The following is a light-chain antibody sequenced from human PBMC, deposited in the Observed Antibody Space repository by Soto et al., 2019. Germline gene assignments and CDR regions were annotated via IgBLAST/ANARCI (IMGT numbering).Light chain of an antibody. CDR2: NAS. V-gene: IGKV3-11*01. CDR3: HQRSNWPRT. Sequence: EIVLTQSPATLSLFPGERATLSCRASQSIRTYLAWYQQKPGQAPSLLISNASNRATGIPARFSGSGSGTDFSLTISSLEAEDFAVYYCHQRSNWPRTFGGGTKVEIK. J-gene: IGKJ4*01. CDR1: QSIRTY.